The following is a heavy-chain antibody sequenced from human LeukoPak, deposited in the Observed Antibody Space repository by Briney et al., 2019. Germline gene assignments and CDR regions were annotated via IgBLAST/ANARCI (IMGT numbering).Heavy chain of an antibody. CDR3: AKGAEEGVVITAVYYYYMDV. Sequence: GGSLRLSCAASGFTFSSYSMNWVRQAPGKGLEWVSTISGSGYNTYYADSVKGRFTISRDNSKNMVYLQMHSLRAEDTAIYYCAKGAEEGVVITAVYYYYMDVWGKGTAVTISS. V-gene: IGHV3-23*01. D-gene: IGHD3-22*01. J-gene: IGHJ6*03. CDR1: GFTFSSYS. CDR2: ISGSGYNT.